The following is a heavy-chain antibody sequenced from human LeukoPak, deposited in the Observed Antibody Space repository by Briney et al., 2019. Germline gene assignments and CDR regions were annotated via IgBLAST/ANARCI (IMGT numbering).Heavy chain of an antibody. CDR3: ASYSGIYSAFEI. D-gene: IGHD1-26*01. CDR2: IFYNGGP. V-gene: IGHV4-39*07. J-gene: IGHJ3*02. CDR1: GDSISNSNYY. Sequence: SSETLSLTCTASGDSISNSNYYWGWVRQSPGRGLEWLGNIFYNGGPYYNPSFKSRVAISVDTSKNHFSLTLNAVTAADTAVYYCASYSGIYSAFEIWSQGTLVTVSS.